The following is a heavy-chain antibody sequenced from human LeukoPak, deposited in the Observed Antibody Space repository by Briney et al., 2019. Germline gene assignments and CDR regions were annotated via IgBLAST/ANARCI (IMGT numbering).Heavy chain of an antibody. J-gene: IGHJ4*02. CDR1: GGSISSSSYY. V-gene: IGHV4-39*07. CDR2: IYYSGST. Sequence: PSETLSLTCTVSGGSISSSSYYWGWIRQPPGKGLEWIGSIYYSGSTYYNPSLKSRVTISVDTSKNQFSLKLSSVTAADTAVYYCARNMIVGHRGFDYWGQGTLVTVSS. D-gene: IGHD3-22*01. CDR3: ARNMIVGHRGFDY.